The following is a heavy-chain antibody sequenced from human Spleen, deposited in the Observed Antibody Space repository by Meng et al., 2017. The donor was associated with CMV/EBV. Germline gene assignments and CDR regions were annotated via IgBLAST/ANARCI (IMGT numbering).Heavy chain of an antibody. CDR2: IRKDGSET. CDR3: ARGGGEY. Sequence: GESLKISCAASGFTFSRYWMTWVRQAPGKGLEWVANIRKDGSETYYVDSVKGRFTISRDNAKNSLYLQMNRLRAEDTAVYYCARGGGEYWGQGTLVTVSS. D-gene: IGHD3-16*01. CDR1: GFTFSRYW. J-gene: IGHJ4*02. V-gene: IGHV3-7*01.